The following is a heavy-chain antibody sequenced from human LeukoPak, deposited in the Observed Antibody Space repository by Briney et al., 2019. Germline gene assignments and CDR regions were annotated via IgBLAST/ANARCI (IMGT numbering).Heavy chain of an antibody. V-gene: IGHV3-73*01. Sequence: GGSLRLSCAASGFIFSDSAMHWVRQASGKGLEWIGRIRTNRNNYATAYAASVRGRFTISRDDSKNTAYLQMNSLKTEDTAVYYCTRHVAARQNWFDPWGQGTLVTVSS. J-gene: IGHJ5*02. CDR2: IRTNRNNYAT. CDR1: GFIFSDSA. D-gene: IGHD6-6*01. CDR3: TRHVAARQNWFDP.